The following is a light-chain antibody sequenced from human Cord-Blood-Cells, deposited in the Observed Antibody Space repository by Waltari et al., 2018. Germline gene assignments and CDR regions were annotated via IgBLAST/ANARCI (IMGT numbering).Light chain of an antibody. V-gene: IGKV1-39*01. CDR1: QSISSY. J-gene: IGKJ3*01. Sequence: DIQMTQSPSSLSASVGERVTITCRASQSISSYLNWYQQKPGKAHKLLIYAASSLQSGVPSRFSGSGSGTDFTLTISSLQPEDFATYYCQQSYSTPFTFGPGTKVDIK. CDR3: QQSYSTPFT. CDR2: AAS.